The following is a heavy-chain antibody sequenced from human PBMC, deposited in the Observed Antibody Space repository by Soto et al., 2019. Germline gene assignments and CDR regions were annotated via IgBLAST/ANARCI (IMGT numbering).Heavy chain of an antibody. J-gene: IGHJ3*02. V-gene: IGHV3-23*01. Sequence: GGSLRLSCAASGFTFSSYAMSWVRQAPGKGLEWVSAISGSGGSTYYADSGKGRFTNSRDNSKNTLYLQMNSLRAEDTAVYYCAKDSPKFFYTAMVTSDAFDIWGQGTMVTVSS. D-gene: IGHD5-18*01. CDR2: ISGSGGST. CDR1: GFTFSSYA. CDR3: AKDSPKFFYTAMVTSDAFDI.